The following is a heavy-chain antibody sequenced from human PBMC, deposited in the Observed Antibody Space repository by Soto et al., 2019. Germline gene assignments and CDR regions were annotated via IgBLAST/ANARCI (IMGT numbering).Heavy chain of an antibody. V-gene: IGHV3-74*01. CDR3: IKASTVAGVGGYR. CDR1: GFAFSSYW. CDR2: ISSDGRNA. D-gene: IGHD6-19*01. Sequence: EVQLVESGGGLVQPGGSLRLSCAASGFAFSSYWMHWVRQVPGKGPVWVASISSDGRNATYADSVKGRFTISRDNAKNTLNLQMNGVTDGDTAGYYCIKASTVAGVGGYRWGQGTLVTVSS. J-gene: IGHJ4*02.